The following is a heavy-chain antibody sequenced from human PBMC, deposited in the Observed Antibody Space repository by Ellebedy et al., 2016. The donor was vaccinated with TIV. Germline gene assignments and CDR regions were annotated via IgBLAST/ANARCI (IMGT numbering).Heavy chain of an antibody. D-gene: IGHD1-26*01. CDR3: AREILLRLYYYYGMDV. CDR1: GFTFSSYA. Sequence: GESLKISCAASGFTFSSYAMHWVRQAPGKGLEWVAVISYDGSNKYYADSVKGRFTISRDNSKNTLYLQMNSLRAEDTAVYYCAREILLRLYYYYGMDVWGQGTTVTVSS. J-gene: IGHJ6*02. CDR2: ISYDGSNK. V-gene: IGHV3-30-3*01.